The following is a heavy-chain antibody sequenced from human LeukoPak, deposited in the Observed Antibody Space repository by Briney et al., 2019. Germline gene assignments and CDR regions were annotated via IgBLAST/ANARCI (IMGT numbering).Heavy chain of an antibody. J-gene: IGHJ4*02. D-gene: IGHD2/OR15-2a*01. CDR1: GFSFSTSS. CDR3: AKFETRGNTDFDY. Sequence: GGSLRLSCAASGFSFSTSSMNWVLQAPGKGLEWVSSISGSSIYILYADSVKGRFTISRDDARSSLYLQMNSLRAEDTAVYYCAKFETRGNTDFDYWGQGTLVTVSS. V-gene: IGHV3-21*01. CDR2: ISGSSIYI.